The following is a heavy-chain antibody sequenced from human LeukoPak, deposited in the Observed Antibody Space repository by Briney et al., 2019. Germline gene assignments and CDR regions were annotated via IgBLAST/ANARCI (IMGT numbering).Heavy chain of an antibody. D-gene: IGHD3-3*01. CDR3: ARDFKRFTYGMDV. CDR2: IYYSGST. J-gene: IGHJ6*02. Sequence: LRLSCAASGFTFSSYSMNWVRQAPGKGLEWIGYIYYSGSTYYNPSLKSRVTISVDTSKNQFSLKLSSVTAADTAVYYCARDFKRFTYGMDVWGQGTTVTVS. V-gene: IGHV4-31*02. CDR1: GFTFSSYS.